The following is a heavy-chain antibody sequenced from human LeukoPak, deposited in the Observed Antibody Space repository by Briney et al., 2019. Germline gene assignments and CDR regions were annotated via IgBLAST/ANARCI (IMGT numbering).Heavy chain of an antibody. V-gene: IGHV4-39*01. CDR1: GGSFNSDSYS. CDR2: IYSSGST. Sequence: SETLSLTCTVSGGSFNSDSYSWAWIRQPPGKGLEWIGTIYSSGSTYYNPSLKSRVTISVDTSKNQFSQKLTSVTAADTALYYCARRGYIYGFDSWG. CDR3: ARRGYIYGFDS. D-gene: IGHD5-18*01. J-gene: IGHJ4*01.